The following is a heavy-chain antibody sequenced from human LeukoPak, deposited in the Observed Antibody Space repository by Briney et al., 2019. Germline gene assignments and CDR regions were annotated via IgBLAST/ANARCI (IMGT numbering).Heavy chain of an antibody. D-gene: IGHD2-2*01. CDR3: ARGDIVVVPAALYGMDV. CDR2: TSYDGSNK. J-gene: IGHJ6*02. V-gene: IGHV3-30-3*01. Sequence: GGSLRLSCAASGFIFSSYAMHWVRQAPGKGLEWVAVTSYDGSNKYYADSVKGRFTISRDNSKNTLYLQMNSLRAEDTAVYYCARGDIVVVPAALYGMDVWGQGTTVTVSS. CDR1: GFIFSSYA.